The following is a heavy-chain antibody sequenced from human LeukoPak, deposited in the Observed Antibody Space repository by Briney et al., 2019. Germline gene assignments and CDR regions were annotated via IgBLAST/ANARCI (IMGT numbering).Heavy chain of an antibody. D-gene: IGHD3-22*01. Sequence: SETLSLTCTVSGGSISSYYWSWIRQPPGKGLEWIGYIYYSGSTNYNPSLKSRVTISVDTSKNQFSLKLSSVTAADTAVYYCARGTYYYDSSGYTTYYYYYYMDVWGKGTTVTVSS. CDR1: GGSISSYY. CDR3: ARGTYYYDSSGYTTYYYYYYMDV. CDR2: IYYSGST. V-gene: IGHV4-59*01. J-gene: IGHJ6*03.